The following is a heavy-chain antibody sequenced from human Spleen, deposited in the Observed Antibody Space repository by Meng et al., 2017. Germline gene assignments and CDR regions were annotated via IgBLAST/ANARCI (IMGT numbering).Heavy chain of an antibody. Sequence: GESLKISCGASGFNFGDYIMHWVRQSPGKGLEWISRIVSDGGITTYADSVKGRFTISRDNSKNTLYLEMDGLRTEDTALYYCARGYYDTSGFSNYWGQGTLVTVSS. CDR2: IVSDGGIT. V-gene: IGHV3-74*01. CDR1: GFNFGDYI. D-gene: IGHD3-22*01. J-gene: IGHJ4*02. CDR3: ARGYYDTSGFSNY.